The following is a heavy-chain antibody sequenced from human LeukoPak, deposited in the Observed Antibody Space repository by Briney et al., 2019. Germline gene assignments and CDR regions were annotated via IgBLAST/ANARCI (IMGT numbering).Heavy chain of an antibody. J-gene: IGHJ4*02. Sequence: ASVKVSCKASGYTFTNFIINWVRQATGQGLEWMGWMNPNSGNTGYAQKFQGRVTMTRNTSISTAYMELSSLRSEDTAVYYCARAYGGNFKIDYWGQGTLVTVSS. CDR1: GYTFTNFI. CDR2: MNPNSGNT. CDR3: ARAYGGNFKIDY. D-gene: IGHD4-23*01. V-gene: IGHV1-8*02.